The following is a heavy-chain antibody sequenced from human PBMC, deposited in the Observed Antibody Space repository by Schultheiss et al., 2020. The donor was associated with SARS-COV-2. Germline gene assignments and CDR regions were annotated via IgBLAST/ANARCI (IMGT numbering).Heavy chain of an antibody. J-gene: IGHJ4*02. Sequence: SETLSLTCAVYGGSFSGYYWSWIRQPPGKGLEWIGEINHSGSTNYNPSLKSRVTISVDTSKNQFSLKLSSVTAADTAVYYCAREGGTAAGYFDYWGQGTLVTVSS. CDR3: AREGGTAAGYFDY. CDR1: GGSFSGYY. V-gene: IGHV4-34*01. D-gene: IGHD6-13*01. CDR2: INHSGST.